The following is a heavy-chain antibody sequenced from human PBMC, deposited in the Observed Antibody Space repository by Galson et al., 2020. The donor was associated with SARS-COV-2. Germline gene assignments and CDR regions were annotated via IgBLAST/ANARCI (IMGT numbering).Heavy chain of an antibody. D-gene: IGHD3-22*01. J-gene: IGHJ4*02. V-gene: IGHV3-15*01. CDR3: TTDGSQEGYYDSSGYYRLYYFDY. CDR1: GFTFSNAW. Sequence: GGSLRLSCAASGFTFSNAWMSWVRQAPGKGLEWVGRIKSKTDGGTTDYAAPVKGRFTISRDDSKNTLYLQMNSLKTEDTAVYYCTTDGSQEGYYDSSGYYRLYYFDYWGQGTLVTVSS. CDR2: IKSKTDGGTT.